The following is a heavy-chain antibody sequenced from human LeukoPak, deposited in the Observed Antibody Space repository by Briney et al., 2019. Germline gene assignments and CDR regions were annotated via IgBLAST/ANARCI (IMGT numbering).Heavy chain of an antibody. V-gene: IGHV3-30*04. J-gene: IGHJ4*02. Sequence: GRSLRLSCATSGFIFTTYTMHWVRQAPGKGLEWVAVISNDGNNKYYADSVKGRFTISRDNSKNTLFLQMNSLRAEDTAVYYCASLLLYRSGATCYSDYWGQGTLVTVSS. CDR3: ASLLLYRSGATCYSDY. CDR1: GFIFTTYT. CDR2: ISNDGNNK. D-gene: IGHD2-15*01.